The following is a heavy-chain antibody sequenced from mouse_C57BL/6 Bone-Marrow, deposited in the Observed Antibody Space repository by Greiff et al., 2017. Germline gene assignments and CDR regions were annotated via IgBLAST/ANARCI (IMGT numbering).Heavy chain of an antibody. CDR2: IDPETGGT. J-gene: IGHJ2*01. D-gene: IGHD3-2*02. CDR3: TRRSGYDFDY. V-gene: IGHV1-15*01. CDR1: GYTFTDYE. Sequence: SGAELVRPGASVTLSCKASGYTFTDYEMHWVKQTPVHGLEWIGAIDPETGGTAYNQKFKGKAILTADKSSSTAYMELRSLTSEDSAVYYCTRRSGYDFDYWGQGTTLTVSS.